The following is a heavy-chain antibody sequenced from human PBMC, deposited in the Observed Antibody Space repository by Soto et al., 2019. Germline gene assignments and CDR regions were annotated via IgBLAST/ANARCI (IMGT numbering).Heavy chain of an antibody. CDR2: ISYDGSNK. D-gene: IGHD5-12*01. V-gene: IGHV3-30*01. J-gene: IGHJ6*02. Sequence: GGSLRLSCAASGFTFSSYAMHWVRQAPGKGLEWVAVISYDGSNKYYADSVKGRFTISRDNSKNTLYLQMNSLRAEDTAVYYCASEKIEMATMGDYYYYYGMDVWGQGTTVTVSS. CDR3: ASEKIEMATMGDYYYYYGMDV. CDR1: GFTFSSYA.